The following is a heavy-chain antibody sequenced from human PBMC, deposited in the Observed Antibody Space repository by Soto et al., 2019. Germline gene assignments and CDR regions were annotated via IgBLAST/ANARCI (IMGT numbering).Heavy chain of an antibody. CDR2: IYYSGST. Sequence: SETLSLTCTFSGCSISSYYWSLIRQPPGKGLEWIGYIYYSGSTNYNPSLKSRVTISVDTSKNQFSLKLSSVTAADTAVYYRVLTGLRGVRNPWGQGTLVTVSS. D-gene: IGHD3-9*01. J-gene: IGHJ5*02. V-gene: IGHV4-59*01. CDR3: VLTGLRGVRNP. CDR1: GCSISSYY.